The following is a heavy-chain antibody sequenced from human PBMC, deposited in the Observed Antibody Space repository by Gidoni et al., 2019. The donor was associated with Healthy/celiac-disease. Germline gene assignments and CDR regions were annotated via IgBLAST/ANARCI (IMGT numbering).Heavy chain of an antibody. CDR3: AAELPMTTVTTGANYYYYYGMDV. Sequence: QVQLVQSGAEVKKPGSSVKVSCKASGGTFSSYAIRWVRRAPGQGLEGMGGIIPIFGTANYAQKFQGRVTITADESTSTAYMELSSLRSEDTAVYYCAAELPMTTVTTGANYYYYYGMDVWGQGTTVTVSS. J-gene: IGHJ6*02. CDR2: IIPIFGTA. D-gene: IGHD4-17*01. CDR1: GGTFSSYA. V-gene: IGHV1-69*01.